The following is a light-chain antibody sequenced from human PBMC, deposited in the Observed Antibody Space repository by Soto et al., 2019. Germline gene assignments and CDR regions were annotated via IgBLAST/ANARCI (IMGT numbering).Light chain of an antibody. CDR1: QSVSSY. CDR2: DAS. V-gene: IGKV3-11*01. CDR3: QQRSSWPPT. Sequence: EIVLTQSPGTLSLSPGERATLSCRASQSVSSYLAWYQQRPGQAPRLLIYDASNRATGVPARFSGSGSGTDFTLTISSLEPEDFAVYYCQQRSSWPPTFGQGTQLEIK. J-gene: IGKJ5*01.